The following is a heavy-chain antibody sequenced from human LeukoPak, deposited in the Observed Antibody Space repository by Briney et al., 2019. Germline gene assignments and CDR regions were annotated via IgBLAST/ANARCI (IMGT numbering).Heavy chain of an antibody. V-gene: IGHV3-30-3*01. Sequence: PGGSLRLSCAASGFTFSSYAMHWVRQAPGKGLEWVAVISYDGSNKYYADSVKGRFTISRDNSKNTLYLQMNSLRAEDTAVYYCAKDPNSGWSDDFDYWGQGTLVTVSS. CDR1: GFTFSSYA. J-gene: IGHJ4*02. CDR3: AKDPNSGWSDDFDY. CDR2: ISYDGSNK. D-gene: IGHD6-19*01.